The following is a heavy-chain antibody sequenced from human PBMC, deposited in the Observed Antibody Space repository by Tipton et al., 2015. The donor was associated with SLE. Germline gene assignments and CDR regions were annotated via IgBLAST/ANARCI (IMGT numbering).Heavy chain of an antibody. D-gene: IGHD6-19*01. V-gene: IGHV4-61*02. Sequence: TLSLTCTVSGGSVSSGSYYWSWIRQPAGKGLGWIGRIYTSGSTNYNPSLKSRVTMSVDTSKNQFSLKLSSVTAADTAVYYCARRGWSPEDAFDIWGQGTMVTVSS. CDR2: IYTSGST. CDR3: ARRGWSPEDAFDI. CDR1: GGSVSSGSYY. J-gene: IGHJ3*02.